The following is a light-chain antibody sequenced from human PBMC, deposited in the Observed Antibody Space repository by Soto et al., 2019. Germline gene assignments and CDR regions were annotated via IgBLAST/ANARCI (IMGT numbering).Light chain of an antibody. CDR2: DVS. Sequence: QSALTQPASVSGSPGQSITISCTGTSSDVGCYNYVSWYQQHPGKAPKLMIYDVSNRPSGVSNRVSGSKSGNTASLTISGLQAEDEADYYCSSYTSSSIVVFGGGTKLTVL. J-gene: IGLJ2*01. CDR1: SSDVGCYNY. V-gene: IGLV2-14*01. CDR3: SSYTSSSIVV.